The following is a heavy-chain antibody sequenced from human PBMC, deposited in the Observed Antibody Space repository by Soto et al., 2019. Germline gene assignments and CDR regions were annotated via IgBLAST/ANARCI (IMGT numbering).Heavy chain of an antibody. CDR2: ITWNGDNV. Sequence: PGGSLRLSCAASGLNFDDYAMHWVRQVPGKGLEWVSGITWNGDNVAYADSVKGRFTISRDNAKSTLYLQMNSLRVEDTALYYCVKDGKWDFLQGDPFDNWGQGTLVTVSS. CDR1: GLNFDDYA. D-gene: IGHD1-26*01. J-gene: IGHJ4*02. V-gene: IGHV3-9*01. CDR3: VKDGKWDFLQGDPFDN.